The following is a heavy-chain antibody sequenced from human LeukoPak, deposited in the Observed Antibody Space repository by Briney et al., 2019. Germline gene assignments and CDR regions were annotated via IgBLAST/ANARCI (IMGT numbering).Heavy chain of an antibody. CDR1: GFTFSSYA. J-gene: IGHJ4*02. Sequence: GGSLRLSCAASGFTFSSYAMRWVRQAPGKGLEWVAVISYDGSNKYYADSVKGRFTISRDNSKNTLYLQMNTLRADDTAVYYCAKDHGSSDWYYFDYWGQGTLVTVSS. D-gene: IGHD6-13*01. CDR3: AKDHGSSDWYYFDY. CDR2: ISYDGSNK. V-gene: IGHV3-30*04.